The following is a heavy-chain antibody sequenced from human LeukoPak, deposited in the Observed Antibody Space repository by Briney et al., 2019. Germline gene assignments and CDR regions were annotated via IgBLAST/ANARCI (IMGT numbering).Heavy chain of an antibody. D-gene: IGHD6-19*01. V-gene: IGHV3-30*02. CDR3: ARGGIAVAGKIDY. CDR1: GFKFISFG. J-gene: IGHJ4*02. CDR2: IRYDGTNQ. Sequence: GGSLRLSCAASGFKFISFGMHWVRQVPGKGLVWVAFIRYDGTNQYYADSVKGRFTISRDNSKNTLYLQMGSLRAEDMAVYYCARGGIAVAGKIDYWGQGTLVTVSS.